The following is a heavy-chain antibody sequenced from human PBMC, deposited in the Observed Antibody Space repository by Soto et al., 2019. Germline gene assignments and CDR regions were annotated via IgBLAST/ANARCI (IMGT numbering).Heavy chain of an antibody. Sequence: ASVKVSCKASGYTFNGNYLHWVRQAPGQRPEWMGWINPKSGGTNFPQRFLGRVTMTRDTSLSTAYMELNRLTSDDTAVYYCARGERGVPTAAYFYGLDVWGQGTTVTVYS. J-gene: IGHJ6*02. CDR1: GYTFNGNY. V-gene: IGHV1-2*02. CDR2: INPKSGGT. CDR3: ARGERGVPTAAYFYGLDV. D-gene: IGHD1-1*01.